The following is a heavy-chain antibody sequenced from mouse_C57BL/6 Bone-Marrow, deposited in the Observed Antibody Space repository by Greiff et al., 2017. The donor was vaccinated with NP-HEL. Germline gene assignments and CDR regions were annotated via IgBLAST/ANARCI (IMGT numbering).Heavy chain of an antibody. J-gene: IGHJ3*01. D-gene: IGHD2-13*01. CDR3: ARDDDSTWFAY. CDR1: GFTFTDFY. CDR2: SRNKANDYTT. V-gene: IGHV7-1*01. Sequence: EVKVVESGGGLVQSGRSLRLSCATSGFTFTDFYMEWVRQAPGKGLEWIAASRNKANDYTTEYSASVKGRFIVSRDTSQSILYLQMNGLRAEDTAIYYCARDDDSTWFAYWGQGTLVTVSA.